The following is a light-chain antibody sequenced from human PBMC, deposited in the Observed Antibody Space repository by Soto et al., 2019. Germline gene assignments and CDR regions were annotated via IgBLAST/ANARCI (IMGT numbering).Light chain of an antibody. CDR3: SSYAGSNIVV. Sequence: QSALTQPPSASGSPGQSVTISCTGTSSDVGGYNFVSWYQQHPGKAPKLMIYEVSEWPSGVPDRFSGSKSGNTASLTVSGLQAEHEADYYCSSYAGSNIVVFGGGTKLTVL. CDR2: EVS. V-gene: IGLV2-8*01. CDR1: SSDVGGYNF. J-gene: IGLJ2*01.